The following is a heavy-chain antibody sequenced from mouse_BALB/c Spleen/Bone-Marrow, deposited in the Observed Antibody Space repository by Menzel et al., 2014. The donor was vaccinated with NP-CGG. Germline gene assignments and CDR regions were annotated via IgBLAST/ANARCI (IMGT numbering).Heavy chain of an antibody. CDR2: IDPANGNT. D-gene: IGHD2-4*01. Sequence: VQLQQSGAELVKPGASVKLSCTASGFNIKDIYMHWVKQRPEQGLEWIGRIDPANGNTKYDPKFQGKATITADTSSNTAYLQLSRLTSEDTAVYYCASYHYGYYFDYWGQGTTLTVSS. CDR3: ASYHYGYYFDY. CDR1: GFNIKDIY. V-gene: IGHV14-3*02. J-gene: IGHJ2*01.